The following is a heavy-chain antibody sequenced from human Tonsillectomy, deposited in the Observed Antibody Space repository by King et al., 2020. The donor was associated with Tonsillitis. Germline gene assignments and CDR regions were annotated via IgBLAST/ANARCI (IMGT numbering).Heavy chain of an antibody. CDR3: VRSRAEGLRAHVGY. J-gene: IGHJ4*02. V-gene: IGHV5-51*01. Sequence: QLVQSGAEVKKPGESLKISCKGSGYMFHSHWIGWVRQMPGKGLEWMAIIYPSDSDIRYSPSFRGQVTISADKSISTAYLQWSSLKASDTAMYYCVRSRAEGLRAHVGYWGQGTLVTVSS. CDR1: GYMFHSHW. D-gene: IGHD2-21*02. CDR2: IYPSDSDI.